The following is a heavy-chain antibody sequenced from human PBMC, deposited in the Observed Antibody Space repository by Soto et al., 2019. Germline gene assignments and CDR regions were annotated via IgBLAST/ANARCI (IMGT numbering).Heavy chain of an antibody. D-gene: IGHD1-26*01. CDR1: GFTFSTSW. Sequence: GGSLRLSCEASGFTFSTSWMHWVRQAPGKGLVWVSRMNSDGSDTTYADSVKGRFTMFRDNAKNTLYLQMNSLRAEDTSLYYCVKSGEGYFDFWGQGALVTVSS. CDR3: VKSGEGYFDF. CDR2: MNSDGSDT. J-gene: IGHJ4*02. V-gene: IGHV3-74*01.